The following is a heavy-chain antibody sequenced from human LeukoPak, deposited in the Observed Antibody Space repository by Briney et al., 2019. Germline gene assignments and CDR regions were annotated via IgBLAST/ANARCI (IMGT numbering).Heavy chain of an antibody. J-gene: IGHJ3*02. D-gene: IGHD3-9*01. Sequence: SETLSLTCTVSGGSISSSSYYWGWIRQPPGKGLEWFGSIYYSGSTYYNPSLKSRVTISVDTSKNQFSLKLSSVTAAATAVYYCARAPEEYYDILTGYRDAFDIWGQGTMVTVSS. CDR3: ARAPEEYYDILTGYRDAFDI. CDR2: IYYSGST. V-gene: IGHV4-39*07. CDR1: GGSISSSSYY.